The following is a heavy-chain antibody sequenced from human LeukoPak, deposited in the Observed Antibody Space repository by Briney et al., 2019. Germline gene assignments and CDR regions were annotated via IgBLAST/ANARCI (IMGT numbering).Heavy chain of an antibody. CDR1: GYTFTGYY. J-gene: IGHJ4*02. D-gene: IGHD3-10*01. CDR3: ARGRRLWFGEAGSF. CDR2: INPNSGGT. Sequence: ASVKVSCKASGYTFTGYYMHWVRQAPGQGLEWMGWINPNSGGTNYAQEFQGRVTMTRDTSISTAYMELSRLRSDDTAVYYCARGRRLWFGEAGSFWGQGTLVTVSS. V-gene: IGHV1-2*02.